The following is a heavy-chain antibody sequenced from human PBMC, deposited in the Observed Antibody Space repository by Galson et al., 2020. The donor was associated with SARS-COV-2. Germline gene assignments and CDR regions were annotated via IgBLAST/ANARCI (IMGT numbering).Heavy chain of an antibody. J-gene: IGHJ6*02. CDR1: GGSFSGYY. D-gene: IGHD3-10*01. CDR2: INHTGST. Sequence: SETLSLTCAVYGGSFSGYYWSWIRQPPGKGLEWIGEINHTGSTNYNPSPQSRVTISVDTSKNQFSLKLSSVTAADTAVYYCATPYGSGSYHHYYYGMDVWGQGTTVTVSS. V-gene: IGHV4-34*01. CDR3: ATPYGSGSYHHYYYGMDV.